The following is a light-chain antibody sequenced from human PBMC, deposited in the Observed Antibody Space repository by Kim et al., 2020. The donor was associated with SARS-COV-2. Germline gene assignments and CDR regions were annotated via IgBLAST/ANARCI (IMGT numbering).Light chain of an antibody. CDR3: QQYNSYPWT. CDR1: QSISSW. J-gene: IGKJ1*01. V-gene: IGKV1-5*03. Sequence: DIQMTQSPSTLSASVGDRVTITCRASQSISSWLAWYQQKPGKAPKLLIYKASSLESGVPSRFSGSGSGTEFTLTISSLQPDDFATYYCQQYNSYPWTFGQRTKMEIK. CDR2: KAS.